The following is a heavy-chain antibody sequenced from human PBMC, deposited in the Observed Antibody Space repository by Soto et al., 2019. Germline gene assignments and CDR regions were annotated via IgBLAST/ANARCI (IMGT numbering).Heavy chain of an antibody. V-gene: IGHV4-31*03. CDR3: ARGRALYSNYDS. D-gene: IGHD4-4*01. Sequence: QVQLQGSGPGLGKPSQTLSLPCTVSGGSLSSGGYFWSWIRQYQGKGLEWIGYIYYSGSTYYNPSLKTRVTISLDTSKSQFSLKLSSMTAADTAVYYCARGRALYSNYDSWGQGTLVTVSS. CDR2: IYYSGST. CDR1: GGSLSSGGYF. J-gene: IGHJ5*01.